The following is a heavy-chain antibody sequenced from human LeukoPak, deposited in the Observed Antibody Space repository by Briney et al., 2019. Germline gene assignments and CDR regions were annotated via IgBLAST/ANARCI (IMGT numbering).Heavy chain of an antibody. CDR1: GYSISRDYY. CDR3: ARDIVDYYDSSEGYFDY. V-gene: IGHV4-38-2*02. D-gene: IGHD3-22*01. Sequence: KASETLSLTCTVSGYSISRDYYWGWIRQPPGEGLERIGSIYHSGDTHYSPSLRSRVTISVDTSKNQFPLKLSSVTAADTAVYYCARDIVDYYDSSEGYFDYWGQGTLVTVSS. J-gene: IGHJ4*02. CDR2: IYHSGDT.